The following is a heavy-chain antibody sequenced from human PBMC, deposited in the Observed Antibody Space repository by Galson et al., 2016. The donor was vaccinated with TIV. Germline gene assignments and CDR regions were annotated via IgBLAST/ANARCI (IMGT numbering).Heavy chain of an antibody. CDR3: SRGVGRAIAAAGFRWLDP. CDR1: GFSVSFNH. V-gene: IGHV3-53*01. D-gene: IGHD6-13*01. J-gene: IGHJ5*02. CDR2: IYASDTT. Sequence: SLRLSCSASGFSVSFNHMSWVRQAPGKGLEWVSLIYASDTTYYIDPVTGRFTISRDNSKNILYLQLNSLRVEDTAVYYGSRGVGRAIAAAGFRWLDPWGQGTQVIVSS.